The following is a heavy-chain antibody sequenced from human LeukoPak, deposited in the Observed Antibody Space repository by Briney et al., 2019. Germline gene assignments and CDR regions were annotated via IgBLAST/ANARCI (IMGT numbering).Heavy chain of an antibody. CDR2: ISAYNGNT. J-gene: IGHJ4*02. CDR1: GYTFTSYG. D-gene: IGHD2/OR15-2a*01. V-gene: IGHV1-18*01. Sequence: ASVKVSCKASGYTFTSYGISWVRQAPGQGLEWMGWISAYNGNTNYAQKLQGRVTITADESTSTAYMELTSLRSEDTAVYYCARVGLTTGFDYWGQGTLVTVSS. CDR3: ARVGLTTGFDY.